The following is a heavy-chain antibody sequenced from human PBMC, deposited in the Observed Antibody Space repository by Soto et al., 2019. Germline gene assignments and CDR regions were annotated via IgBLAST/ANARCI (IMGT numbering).Heavy chain of an antibody. CDR3: ASDRYYYGSGGWYFDL. Sequence: QVQLQESGPGLVKPSETLSLTCTVSGGSVSSGSYYWSWIRQPPGKGLEWIGYIYYSGSTNYNPSLKSRVTISVDTSKNQFSLKLSSVTAADTAVYYCASDRYYYGSGGWYFDLWGRGTLVTVSS. V-gene: IGHV4-61*01. J-gene: IGHJ2*01. D-gene: IGHD3-10*01. CDR2: IYYSGST. CDR1: GGSVSSGSYY.